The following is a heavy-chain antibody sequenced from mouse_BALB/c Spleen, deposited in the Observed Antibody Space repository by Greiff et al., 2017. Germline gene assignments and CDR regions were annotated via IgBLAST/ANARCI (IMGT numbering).Heavy chain of an antibody. CDR1: GFTFSSYA. CDR3: ARFSTKWYFDV. J-gene: IGHJ1*01. CDR2: ISSGGST. Sequence: EVNLVESGGGLVKPGGSLKLSCAASGFTFSSYAMSWVRQTPEKRLEWVASISSGGSTYYPDSVKGRFTISRDNARNILYLQMSSLRSEDTAMYYCARFSTKWYFDVWGAGTTVTVSS. V-gene: IGHV5-6-5*01. D-gene: IGHD1-1*01.